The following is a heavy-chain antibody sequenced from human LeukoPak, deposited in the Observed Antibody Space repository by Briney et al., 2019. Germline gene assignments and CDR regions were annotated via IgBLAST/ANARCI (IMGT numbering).Heavy chain of an antibody. Sequence: GGSLRLSCAASGFTFSSYWMSWVRQAPGKGLEWVSSISRSGSNIYYADSVKGRFTISRDNAKNSLYLQMNSLRAEDTAVYYCARDRTPDYYYYVDVWGKGTTVTVSS. D-gene: IGHD1-1*01. CDR2: ISRSGSNI. J-gene: IGHJ6*03. CDR1: GFTFSSYW. V-gene: IGHV3-21*01. CDR3: ARDRTPDYYYYVDV.